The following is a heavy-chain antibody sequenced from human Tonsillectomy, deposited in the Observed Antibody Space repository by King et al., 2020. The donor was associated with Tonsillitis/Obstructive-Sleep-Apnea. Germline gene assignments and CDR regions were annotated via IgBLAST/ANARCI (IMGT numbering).Heavy chain of an antibody. CDR3: ARLDIVAGFDY. J-gene: IGHJ4*02. D-gene: IGHD2-2*03. CDR1: GGSISSSSYY. V-gene: IGHV4-39*01. CDR2: IYYSGST. Sequence: QLQESGPGLVKPSDTLSLTCTVSGGSISSSSYYWGWIRQPPGKGLEWIGSIYYSGSTYYNPSLKSRVTISVDTSKNQFSLKLSSVTAADTALYYCARLDIVAGFDYWGQGTLVTVSS.